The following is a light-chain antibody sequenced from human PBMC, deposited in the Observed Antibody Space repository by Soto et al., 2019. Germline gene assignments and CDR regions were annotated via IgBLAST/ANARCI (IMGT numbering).Light chain of an antibody. CDR2: SNT. V-gene: IGLV1-47*02. J-gene: IGLJ1*01. CDR3: AAWDDNLSGYV. Sequence: QSVLTQPPSASGTPGQRVTISCSGSSSNIAINSVYWYQQLPGTAPKLLIYSNTQRPSGVPDRFSGSKSGASASLAISGLRSADEADYYCAAWDDNLSGYVFGTGTKLTVL. CDR1: SSNIAINS.